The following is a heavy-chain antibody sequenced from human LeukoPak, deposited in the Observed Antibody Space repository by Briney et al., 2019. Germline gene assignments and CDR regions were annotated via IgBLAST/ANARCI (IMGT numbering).Heavy chain of an antibody. V-gene: IGHV5-51*01. J-gene: IGHJ4*02. D-gene: IGHD5-18*01. CDR2: IYLRDFHI. CDR1: EYIFSTHW. Sequence: GESLKISCKASEYIFSTHWIGWVRQMPGKGLEWMGIIYLRDFHIKYSPSFQGQVTISADKSISTAYLQWSSLKASDTAMYYCARETGYAYGRAPLDYWGQGTLVTVSS. CDR3: ARETGYAYGRAPLDY.